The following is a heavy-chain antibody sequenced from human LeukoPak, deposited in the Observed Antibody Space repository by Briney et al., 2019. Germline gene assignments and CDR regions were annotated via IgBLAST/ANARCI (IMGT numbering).Heavy chain of an antibody. Sequence: SETLSLTCAVYGGSFSGYYWSWIRQPPGKGLEWIGEINHSGSTNYNPSLKSRVTISVDTSKNQFSLKLSSVTAADTAVYYCARLPGKAAAGLWYFDLWGRGTLVTVSS. CDR1: GGSFSGYY. D-gene: IGHD6-13*01. CDR3: ARLPGKAAAGLWYFDL. CDR2: INHSGST. J-gene: IGHJ2*01. V-gene: IGHV4-34*01.